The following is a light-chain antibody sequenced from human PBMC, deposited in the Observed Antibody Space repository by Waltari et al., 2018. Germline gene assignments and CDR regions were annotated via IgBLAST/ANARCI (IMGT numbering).Light chain of an antibody. CDR1: QSLLHINGNTY. CDR3: MQARQSPDT. V-gene: IGKV2-28*01. CDR2: LAS. J-gene: IGKJ2*01. Sequence: ILMTQSPLSLPVTPGEPASISCRSSQSLLHINGNTYLNWILQKPGQSPRLLIYLASNRATGVPDRFSGSGSGTDFTLRISRVEAEDVGVYYCMQARQSPDTFGQGTKLEIK.